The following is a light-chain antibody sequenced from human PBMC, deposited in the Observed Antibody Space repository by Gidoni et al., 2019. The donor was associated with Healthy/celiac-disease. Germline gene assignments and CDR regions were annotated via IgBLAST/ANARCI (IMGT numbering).Light chain of an antibody. Sequence: DIQMTQYPSSLSASGGDRVTITCQASQDISNYLNWYQQKPGKAPKLLSYDASNLETGVPSRFSGSGSGTDFTFTISSLQPEDIATYYCQQYDNLPLTFGGGTKVEIK. J-gene: IGKJ4*01. V-gene: IGKV1-33*01. CDR1: QDISNY. CDR2: DAS. CDR3: QQYDNLPLT.